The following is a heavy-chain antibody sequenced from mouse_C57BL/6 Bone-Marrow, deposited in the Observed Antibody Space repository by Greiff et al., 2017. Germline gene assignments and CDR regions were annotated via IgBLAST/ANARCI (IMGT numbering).Heavy chain of an antibody. D-gene: IGHD2-3*01. CDR1: GFNIKDDY. CDR3: TTRDGSPRYFDV. V-gene: IGHV14-4*01. J-gene: IGHJ1*03. CDR2: IDPEDGDT. Sequence: VQLQQSGAELVRPGASVKLSCTASGFNIKDDYMHWVKQRPEQGLEWIGWIDPEDGDTEYASKFQGKATITADTSSNTAYLQLSSLTSEDTAVYYCTTRDGSPRYFDVWGTGTTVTVSS.